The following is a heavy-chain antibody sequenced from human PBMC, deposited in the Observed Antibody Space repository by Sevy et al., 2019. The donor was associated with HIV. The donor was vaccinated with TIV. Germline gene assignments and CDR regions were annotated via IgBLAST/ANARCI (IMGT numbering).Heavy chain of an antibody. V-gene: IGHV3-7*03. CDR3: ARDMGYCSGGSCYTWDYYGMDV. D-gene: IGHD2-15*01. J-gene: IGHJ6*02. CDR2: IKQDRSEK. Sequence: GGSLRLSCAASGFIFSRYWMTRVRQAPRKGLEWVANIKQDRSEKYYVDSVKGRFTISRDNAKNSLYLQMNSLRAEDTAVYYCARDMGYCSGGSCYTWDYYGMDVWGQGTTVTVSS. CDR1: GFIFSRYW.